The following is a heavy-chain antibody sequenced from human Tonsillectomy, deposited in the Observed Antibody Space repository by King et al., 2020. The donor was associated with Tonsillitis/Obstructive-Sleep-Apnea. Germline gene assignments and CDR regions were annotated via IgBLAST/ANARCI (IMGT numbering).Heavy chain of an antibody. D-gene: IGHD1-1*01. J-gene: IGHJ6*03. CDR2: IYGGGVT. V-gene: IGHV3-53*04. Sequence: VQLVESGGGLVQPGGSLRLSCAASGFTVSSIYMSWVRQTPGKGLEWVSVIYGGGVTYYADSVKCRFTISRHNSNNTLYLQMNSLRVEDTAVYFCAARVRMYTYYNYFYYMDVWGKGTTVTVSS. CDR1: GFTVSSIY. CDR3: AARVRMYTYYNYFYYMDV.